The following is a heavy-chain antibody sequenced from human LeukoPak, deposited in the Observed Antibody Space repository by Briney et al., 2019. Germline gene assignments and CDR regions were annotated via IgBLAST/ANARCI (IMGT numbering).Heavy chain of an antibody. Sequence: ASVKVSCKASGYTFTSYGISWVRQAPGQGLEWMGWISAYNGNTNYAQKLQGRVTMTTDTSTSTAYMELRSLRSEDTAVYYCARAFGDSELYYYYYYYMDVWGKGTTVTVSS. CDR1: GYTFTSYG. CDR3: ARAFGDSELYYYYYYYMDV. J-gene: IGHJ6*03. CDR2: ISAYNGNT. V-gene: IGHV1-18*01. D-gene: IGHD4-17*01.